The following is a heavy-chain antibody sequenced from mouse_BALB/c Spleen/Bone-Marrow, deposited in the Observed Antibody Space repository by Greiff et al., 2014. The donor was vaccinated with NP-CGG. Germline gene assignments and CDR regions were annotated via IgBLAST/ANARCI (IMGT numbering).Heavy chain of an antibody. D-gene: IGHD4-1*01. CDR3: TRGGNWEDFDY. CDR1: GFTFSSFG. CDR2: ISSGSSTI. V-gene: IGHV5-17*02. J-gene: IGHJ2*01. Sequence: EVQLQQSGGGLVQPGGSRKLSCAASGFTFSSFGMHWVRQAPERGLEWVAYISSGSSTIFYADTVKGRFTISRDNPKNTLFLQMTSLRSEDTAMYYCTRGGNWEDFDYWGQGTTLTFSS.